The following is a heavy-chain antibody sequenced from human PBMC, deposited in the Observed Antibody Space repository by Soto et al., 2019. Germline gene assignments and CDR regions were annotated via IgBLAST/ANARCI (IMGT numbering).Heavy chain of an antibody. Sequence: QPGGSLRLSCGISGFPLSSYAVSWVRQAPGKGLECVSTSSPNGDAKYYASSVNGRFTISRDNSKNTLYLQMDNLRAEDTAVYYCAKLSRASSSTSYWGQGTLVTVSS. D-gene: IGHD6-13*01. CDR1: GFPLSSYA. CDR3: AKLSRASSSTSY. V-gene: IGHV3-23*01. J-gene: IGHJ1*01. CDR2: SSPNGDAK.